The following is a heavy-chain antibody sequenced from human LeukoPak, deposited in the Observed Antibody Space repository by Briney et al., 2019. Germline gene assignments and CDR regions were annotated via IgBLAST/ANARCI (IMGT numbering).Heavy chain of an antibody. Sequence: PSETLSLTCAVYGGSFSGYYWSWIRQPPGKGLEWIGEINHSGSTNYNPSLKSRVTISVDTSKNQFSLKLSSVTAADTAVYYCARDCYGDYYYYMDVWGKGTTVTVSS. CDR1: GGSFSGYY. V-gene: IGHV4-34*01. D-gene: IGHD4-17*01. CDR3: ARDCYGDYYYYMDV. CDR2: INHSGST. J-gene: IGHJ6*03.